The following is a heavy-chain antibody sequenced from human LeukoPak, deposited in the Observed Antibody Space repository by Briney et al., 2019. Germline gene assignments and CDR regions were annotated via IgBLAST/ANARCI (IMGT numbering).Heavy chain of an antibody. CDR3: ARDRREDMIVVRE. V-gene: IGHV3-7*01. Sequence: GGSLRLSCTGSGFTFSTFWMSWLRQPPGKGLEWVANIKEDGSKQYHVNSVKGRFTISRDNAKNSLYLHMNSLRAEDTAVYYCARDRREDMIVVREGGQGALVTVSS. CDR1: GFTFSTFW. J-gene: IGHJ4*02. D-gene: IGHD2-15*01. CDR2: IKEDGSKQ.